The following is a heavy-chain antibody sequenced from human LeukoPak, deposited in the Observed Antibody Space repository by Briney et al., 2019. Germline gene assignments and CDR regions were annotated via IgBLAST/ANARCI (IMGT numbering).Heavy chain of an antibody. J-gene: IGHJ2*01. D-gene: IGHD3-10*01. V-gene: IGHV3-33*01. CDR2: IWYDGSQR. Sequence: GGSLRLSCEASGFNFSRNGTHWVRQAPGKGLEWVSLIWYDGSQRQYADSVQGRFIVSRDNSKNTLYLEMSGLRVEDTAVYYCARVVSYYGSSYRLLDVWGRGTLVTVSS. CDR1: GFNFSRNG. CDR3: ARVVSYYGSSYRLLDV.